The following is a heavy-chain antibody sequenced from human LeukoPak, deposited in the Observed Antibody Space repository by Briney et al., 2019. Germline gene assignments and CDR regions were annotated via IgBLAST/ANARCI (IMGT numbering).Heavy chain of an antibody. CDR2: IYYSGNT. D-gene: IGHD5-12*01. J-gene: IGHJ4*02. CDR3: VRKYNGYGGWIDY. Sequence: SETLSLTCTVSNDSINNYYWSWIRQPPGKGLEWIGYIYYSGNTNYNPSLKSRVTISLDTSKNQFSLKLSSVTAADTAVYYCVRKYNGYGGWIDYWAQGTLVTVSS. V-gene: IGHV4-59*01. CDR1: NDSINNYY.